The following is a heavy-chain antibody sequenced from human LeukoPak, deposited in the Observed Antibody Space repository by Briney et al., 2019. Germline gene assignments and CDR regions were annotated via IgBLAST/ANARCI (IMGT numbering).Heavy chain of an antibody. Sequence: SETLSLTCTVSGGSISSGSYYWSWIRQPPGKGLEWIGYIYYSGSTNYNPSLKSRVTISVDTSKNQFSLKLSSVTAADTAVYYCARGGSVGATRQEGVFDYWGQGTLVTVSS. CDR1: GGSISSGSYY. CDR2: IYYSGST. V-gene: IGHV4-61*01. J-gene: IGHJ4*02. D-gene: IGHD1-26*01. CDR3: ARGGSVGATRQEGVFDY.